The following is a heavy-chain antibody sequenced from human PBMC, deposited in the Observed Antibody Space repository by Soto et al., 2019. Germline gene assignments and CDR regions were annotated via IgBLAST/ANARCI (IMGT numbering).Heavy chain of an antibody. Sequence: EVQLVESGGGLIQPGGSLRLSCAASGFTVSSHYMSWVRQAPGKGLEGVSVIYSGGSTYYADSVKGRFTISRDNSKNTLYLQMNSLRAEDTAVYYCARVREYSSSCLDYWGQGTLVTVSS. CDR3: ARVREYSSSCLDY. J-gene: IGHJ4*02. CDR1: GFTVSSHY. D-gene: IGHD6-6*01. CDR2: IYSGGST. V-gene: IGHV3-53*01.